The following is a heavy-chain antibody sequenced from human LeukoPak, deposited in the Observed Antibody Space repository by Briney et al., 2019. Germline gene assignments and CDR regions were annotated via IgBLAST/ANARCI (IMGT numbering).Heavy chain of an antibody. J-gene: IGHJ4*02. CDR3: ARRYGFPRGKFFDY. CDR1: GGSISSSRHY. D-gene: IGHD1-14*01. CDR2: IYYSGTA. V-gene: IGHV4-39*01. Sequence: SETLSLTCTVSGGSISSSRHYWGWVRQPPGKGLEWIVSIYYSGTAFYNPSLKSRVTISIDTSKNQFSLNLSSVAAADTAVYYCARRYGFPRGKFFDYWGQGTLVTVSS.